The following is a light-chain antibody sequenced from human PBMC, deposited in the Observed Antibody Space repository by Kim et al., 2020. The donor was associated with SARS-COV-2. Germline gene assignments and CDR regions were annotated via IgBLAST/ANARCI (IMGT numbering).Light chain of an antibody. CDR3: GTWDSSLSAWV. V-gene: IGLV1-51*01. J-gene: IGLJ3*02. CDR2: DNN. CDR1: SSNTGNNY. Sequence: GQKVTSSCSGSSSNTGNNYVSWYQPLPGTAPKLLIYDNNKRPSGIPDRFSGSKSGTSATLGITGLQTGDEADYYCGTWDSSLSAWVFGGGTQLTVL.